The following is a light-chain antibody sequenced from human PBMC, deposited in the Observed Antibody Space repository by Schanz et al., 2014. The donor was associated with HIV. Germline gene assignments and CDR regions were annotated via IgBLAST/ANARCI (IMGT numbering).Light chain of an antibody. J-gene: IGKJ2*01. CDR1: QSVSNY. CDR2: GAS. V-gene: IGKV3-20*01. CDR3: LKYGDPPYP. Sequence: EIVLTQSPGSLSLSPGGRATLSCRASQSVSNYLAWYQQKPGQAPRLLIYGASTRATGIPARFSGSGSGTDFTLTINTLEREDFAVYYCLKYGDPPYPFGQGTRLEIK.